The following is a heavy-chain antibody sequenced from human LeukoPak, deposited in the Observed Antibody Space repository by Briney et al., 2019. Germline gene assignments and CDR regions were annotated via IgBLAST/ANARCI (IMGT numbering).Heavy chain of an antibody. CDR1: GFTFSSYA. V-gene: IGHV3-23*01. CDR2: ISGSGGST. CDR3: AKEHIVVVVAATGGDY. D-gene: IGHD2-15*01. Sequence: GGSLRLSCAASGFTFSSYAMSWVRQAPGKGLEWVSAISGSGGSTYYADSVKGRFTISRDNSKNTLYLQMNSLRAEDTAVYYCAKEHIVVVVAATGGDYWGEGTLVTVSS. J-gene: IGHJ4*02.